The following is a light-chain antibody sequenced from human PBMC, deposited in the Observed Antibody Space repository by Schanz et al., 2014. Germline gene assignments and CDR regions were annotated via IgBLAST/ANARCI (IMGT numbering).Light chain of an antibody. J-gene: IGKJ4*01. CDR1: QSVTSW. CDR3: QQYNGYPLT. V-gene: IGKV1-5*01. CDR2: DAS. Sequence: DIQMTQSPSPLSASVGDTVTITCRASQSVTSWLAWYQQKPGKAPYLLIHDASSLDGGVPSRFSGGGSGTEFTLTISNLQPADFATYYCQQYNGYPLTFGGGTKVEI.